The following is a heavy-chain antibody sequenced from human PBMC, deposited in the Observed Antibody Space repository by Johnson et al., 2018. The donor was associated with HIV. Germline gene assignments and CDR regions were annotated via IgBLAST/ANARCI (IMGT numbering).Heavy chain of an antibody. CDR3: ARGRWLRDAFDI. Sequence: VQLVESGGGVVRPGGSLRLSCAASGFTFDNYGMSWVRQGPGTGLEWVSGINWNGGSTGYADSVKGRFTISRDNSKNTLYLQMNSLRAEDTAVYYCARGRWLRDAFDIWGQGTMVTVSS. CDR1: GFTFDNYG. CDR2: INWNGGST. V-gene: IGHV3-20*04. D-gene: IGHD3-22*01. J-gene: IGHJ3*02.